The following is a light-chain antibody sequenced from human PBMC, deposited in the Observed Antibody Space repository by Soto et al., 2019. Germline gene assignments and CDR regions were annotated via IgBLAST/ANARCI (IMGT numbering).Light chain of an antibody. J-gene: IGLJ1*01. CDR1: SSNIGSNY. Sequence: QSVLTQPPSASGTPGQRVTISCSGSSSNIGSNYVFWYQQLPGTAPKLIYMNNQRPSGVPDRFSGSKSGTSASLAISGLRSEDEADYYCVAWDDSLIGYVFGTGTKLTVL. V-gene: IGLV1-47*01. CDR3: VAWDDSLIGYV. CDR2: MNN.